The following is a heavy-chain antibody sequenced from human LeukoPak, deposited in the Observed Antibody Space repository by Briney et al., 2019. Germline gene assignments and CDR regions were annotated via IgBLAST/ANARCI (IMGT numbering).Heavy chain of an antibody. Sequence: GESLKISCKGSGYSFISYWINWVRQMPGKGLEWMGRIDPSDSYTNYSPSFQGHVAISADKSISTAYLQWSSLKASDTAMYYCARIDCSSASCLYYYGMDVSGQGTTVTVSS. D-gene: IGHD2-2*01. J-gene: IGHJ6*02. CDR3: ARIDCSSASCLYYYGMDV. CDR1: GYSFISYW. V-gene: IGHV5-10-1*01. CDR2: IDPSDSYT.